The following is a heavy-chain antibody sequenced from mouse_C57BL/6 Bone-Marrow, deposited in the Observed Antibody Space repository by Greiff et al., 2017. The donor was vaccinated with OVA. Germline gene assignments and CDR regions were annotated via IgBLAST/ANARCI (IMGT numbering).Heavy chain of an antibody. CDR1: GYTFTDYY. Sequence: EVKLVESGPELVKPGASVKISCKASGYTFTDYYMNWVKQSHGKSLKWIGDINPNNGGTSYNQKFKGKATLTVDKSSSTAYMELRSLTSEDSAVYYCARRITTVVFDYWGQGTTLTVSS. V-gene: IGHV1-26*01. CDR2: INPNNGGT. CDR3: ARRITTVVFDY. D-gene: IGHD1-1*01. J-gene: IGHJ2*01.